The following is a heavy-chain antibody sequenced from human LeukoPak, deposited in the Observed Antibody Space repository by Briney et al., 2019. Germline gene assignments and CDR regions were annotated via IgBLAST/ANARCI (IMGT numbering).Heavy chain of an antibody. D-gene: IGHD5-24*01. Sequence: GGSLRLSCAASGFTFSSYWMSWVRQAPGEGLEWVANIKQDGNEKYYVDSVKGRFTISRDNAKNSLYLQMNSLRAEDTAVYYCARELLGHGYNSGDFDYWGQGTLVTVSS. J-gene: IGHJ4*02. CDR3: ARELLGHGYNSGDFDY. CDR1: GFTFSSYW. V-gene: IGHV3-7*01. CDR2: IKQDGNEK.